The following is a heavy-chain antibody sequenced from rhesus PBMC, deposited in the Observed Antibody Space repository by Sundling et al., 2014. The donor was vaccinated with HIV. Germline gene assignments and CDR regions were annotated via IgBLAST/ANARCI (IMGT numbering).Heavy chain of an antibody. CDR3: ARLQDDVVSSGCSSGGRGFDF. CDR1: GFSLSSSGVG. V-gene: IGHV2S1*01. CDR2: IYWDDDK. J-gene: IGHJ3*01. Sequence: QVTLKESGPALVKPTQTLTLTCTFSGFSLSSSGVGVGWIRQPPGKALEWLASIYWDDDKYYSTSLKSRLTNLQGHLQKPVVLTMTNMDPVDTATYYCARLQDDVVSSGCSSGGRGFDFWGQGLRVTVSS. D-gene: IGHD2-33*01.